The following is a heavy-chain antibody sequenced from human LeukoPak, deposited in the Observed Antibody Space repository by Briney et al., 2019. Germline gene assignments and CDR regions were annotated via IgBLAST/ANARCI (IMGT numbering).Heavy chain of an antibody. CDR1: GFTFDDYA. V-gene: IGHV3-9*01. CDR3: AKDRIVGAIGDAFDI. J-gene: IGHJ3*02. D-gene: IGHD1-26*01. Sequence: GGSLRLSCAASGFTFDDYAMHWVRQAPGKGLEWVSGISWNSGSIGYADSVKGRFTISRDNAKNFLYLQMNSLRAEDTALYYCAKDRIVGAIGDAFDIWGQGTMVTVSS. CDR2: ISWNSGSI.